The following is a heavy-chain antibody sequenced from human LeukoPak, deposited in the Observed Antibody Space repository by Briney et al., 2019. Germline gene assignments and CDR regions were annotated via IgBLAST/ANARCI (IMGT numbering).Heavy chain of an antibody. V-gene: IGHV4-39*07. CDR2: INHSGST. Sequence: SETLSLTCTVSGGSIRSSSYYWGWIRQPPGKGLEWIGEINHSGSTNYNPSLKSRVTISVDTSKNQFSLKLSSVTAADTAVYYCARGIQLWYNWFDPWGQGTLVTVSS. CDR3: ARGIQLWYNWFDP. D-gene: IGHD5-18*01. J-gene: IGHJ5*02. CDR1: GGSIRSSSYY.